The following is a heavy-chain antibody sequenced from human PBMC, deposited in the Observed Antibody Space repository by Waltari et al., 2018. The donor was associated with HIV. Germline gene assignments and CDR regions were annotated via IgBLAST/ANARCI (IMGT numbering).Heavy chain of an antibody. CDR2: IFPGDSAT. J-gene: IGHJ4*02. CDR3: ARASQWLEGVFDY. CDR1: GYSFTSYW. V-gene: IGHV5-51*01. Sequence: EVQLVQSGAEVKKPGESLKISCKGSGYSFTSYWIGWVRQMPGKGLEWMGIIFPGDSATRYNPSFQGQITISTDESISTAYLQWSSLKASDTAMYYCARASQWLEGVFDYWGQGTLVTVSS. D-gene: IGHD6-19*01.